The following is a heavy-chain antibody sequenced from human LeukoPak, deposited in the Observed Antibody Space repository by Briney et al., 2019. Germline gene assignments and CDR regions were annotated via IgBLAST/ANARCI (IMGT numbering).Heavy chain of an antibody. V-gene: IGHV4-4*07. CDR3: ARDDYGGNSAAFDI. J-gene: IGHJ3*02. CDR2: IYTSGST. D-gene: IGHD4-23*01. Sequence: PSETLSLTCTVSGGSISSYYWSWIRQPAGKGLEWIGRIYTSGSTNYNPSLKSRVTISVDTSKNQFSLKLSSVTAADTAVYYCARDDYGGNSAAFDIWGQGTMVTVSS. CDR1: GGSISSYY.